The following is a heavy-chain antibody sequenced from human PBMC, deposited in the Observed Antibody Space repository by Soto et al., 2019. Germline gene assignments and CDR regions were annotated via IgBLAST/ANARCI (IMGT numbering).Heavy chain of an antibody. CDR1: GFTFSSYG. J-gene: IGHJ4*02. CDR2: ISYDGSNK. V-gene: IGHV3-30*18. D-gene: IGHD1-26*01. CDR3: AKGISSGSYSNFDY. Sequence: QVQLVESGGGVVQPGRSLRLSCAASGFTFSSYGMHWVRQAPGKGLEWVAVISYDGSNKYYADSVKGRFTISRDNSKNTLHLQMNSLRAEDTAVYYCAKGISSGSYSNFDYWGQGTLVTVSS.